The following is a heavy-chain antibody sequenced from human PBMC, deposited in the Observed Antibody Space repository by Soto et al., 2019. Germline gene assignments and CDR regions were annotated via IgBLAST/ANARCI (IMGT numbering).Heavy chain of an antibody. D-gene: IGHD6-13*01. Sequence: QVQLQESGPGLVKPSQTLSLTCTVSGGSISSGGYYWSWIRQHPGKGLEWIGYIYYSGSTYYNPSLKSRLTISVDTSKNQSSLKLSPVTPADTAVYYCARASGFRAAAGTPFYFDYWGQGTLVTVSS. CDR2: IYYSGST. CDR3: ARASGFRAAAGTPFYFDY. J-gene: IGHJ4*02. V-gene: IGHV4-31*03. CDR1: GGSISSGGYY.